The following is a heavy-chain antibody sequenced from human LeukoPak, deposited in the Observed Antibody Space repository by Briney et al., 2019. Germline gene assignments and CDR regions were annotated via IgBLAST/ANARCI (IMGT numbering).Heavy chain of an antibody. Sequence: SETLSLTCAVSGGSLSGYYWSWIRQPPGKGLEWIGEINHSGSTNYNPSLKSRVTISVDTSKNQFSLKLSSVTAADTAVYYCARAGAIVGGTNDAFDIWGRGTMVTVSS. V-gene: IGHV4-34*01. CDR2: INHSGST. J-gene: IGHJ3*02. CDR1: GGSLSGYY. D-gene: IGHD1-26*01. CDR3: ARAGAIVGGTNDAFDI.